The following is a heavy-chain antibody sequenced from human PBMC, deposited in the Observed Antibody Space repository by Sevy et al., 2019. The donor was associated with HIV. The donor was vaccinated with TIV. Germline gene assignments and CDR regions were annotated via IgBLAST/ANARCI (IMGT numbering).Heavy chain of an antibody. D-gene: IGHD6-19*01. V-gene: IGHV3-30-3*01. J-gene: IGHJ4*02. CDR1: GFTFSSYA. CDR3: ARDELAGIAVAGSIDY. CDR2: ISYDGSNK. Sequence: GGSLRLSCAASGFTFSSYAMHWVRQAPGKGLEWVAVISYDGSNKYYADSVKGRFTISRDNSKNTLYLQMNSLRAEDTAVYCCARDELAGIAVAGSIDYWGQGTLVTVSS.